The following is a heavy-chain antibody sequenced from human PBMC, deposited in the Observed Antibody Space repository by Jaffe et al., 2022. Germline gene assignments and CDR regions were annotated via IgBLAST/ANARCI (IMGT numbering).Heavy chain of an antibody. CDR1: GFTFSSYG. CDR3: AKDDLAAGMEGYIDY. Sequence: QVQLVESGGGVVQPGGSLRLSCAASGFTFSSYGMHWVRQAPGKGLEWVAFIRYDGSNKYYADSVKGRFTISRDNSKNTLYLQMNSLRAEDTAVYYCAKDDLAAGMEGYIDYWGQGTLVTVSS. D-gene: IGHD6-13*01. V-gene: IGHV3-30*02. CDR2: IRYDGSNK. J-gene: IGHJ4*02.